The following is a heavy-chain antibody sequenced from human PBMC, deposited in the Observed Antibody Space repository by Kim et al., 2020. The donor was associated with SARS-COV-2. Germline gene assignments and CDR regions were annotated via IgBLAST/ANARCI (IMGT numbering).Heavy chain of an antibody. CDR3: ARESYDILTGTHAFDI. CDR1: GYTFTGYY. J-gene: IGHJ3*02. Sequence: ASVKVSCKASGYTFTGYYMHWVRQAPGQGLEWMGWINPNSGGTNYAQKFQGRVTMTRDTSISTAYMELSRLRSDDTAVYYCARESYDILTGTHAFDIWGQGTMVTVSS. CDR2: INPNSGGT. V-gene: IGHV1-2*02. D-gene: IGHD3-9*01.